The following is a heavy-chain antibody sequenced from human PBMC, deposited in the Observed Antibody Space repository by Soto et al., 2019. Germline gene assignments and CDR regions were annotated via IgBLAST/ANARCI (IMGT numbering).Heavy chain of an antibody. J-gene: IGHJ5*02. CDR1: GFSLSTSGVG. CDR3: AHRPGSGYGDYGWFDP. Sequence: QITLKESGPTLVKPTQTLTLTCTFSGFSLSTSGVGVGWIRQPPGKALEWLALLYWDDDKRYSPFLKSRLTITKGTSKNLVVLRMTNMDPVDTATYYCAHRPGSGYGDYGWFDPWGQGAMVTVSS. V-gene: IGHV2-5*02. CDR2: LYWDDDK. D-gene: IGHD4-17*01.